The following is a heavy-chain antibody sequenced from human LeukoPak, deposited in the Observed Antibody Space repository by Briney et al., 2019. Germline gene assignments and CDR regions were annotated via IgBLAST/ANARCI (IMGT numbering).Heavy chain of an antibody. V-gene: IGHV1-24*01. CDR1: GYTLTELS. Sequence: ASVKVSCKVSGYTLTELSMHWVRQAPGKGIEWMGGFDPEDGETIYAQKFQGRVTMTEDTSTDTAYMELSSLRSEDTAVYYCATVAMGSVWFGELFSWVYWGQGTLVTVSS. J-gene: IGHJ4*02. D-gene: IGHD3-10*01. CDR3: ATVAMGSVWFGELFSWVY. CDR2: FDPEDGET.